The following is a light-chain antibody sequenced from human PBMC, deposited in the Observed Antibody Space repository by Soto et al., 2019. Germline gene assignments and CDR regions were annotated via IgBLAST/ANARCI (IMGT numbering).Light chain of an antibody. CDR1: SSDVGGYNS. CDR2: DVG. V-gene: IGLV2-11*01. Sequence: QSALTQPRSVSGSPGQSVTISCTGTSSDVGGYNSVSWYQQHPGKVPKLMIYDVGKRPSGVPDRFSGSKSGNTASLTISGLQAEDEADYYCCSYAGSYSLVFGGGTKLTVL. J-gene: IGLJ2*01. CDR3: CSYAGSYSLV.